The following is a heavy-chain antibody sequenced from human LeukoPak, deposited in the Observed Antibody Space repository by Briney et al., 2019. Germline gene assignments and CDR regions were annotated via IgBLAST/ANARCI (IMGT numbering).Heavy chain of an antibody. Sequence: QTGGSLRLSCTASGFTFGDYAMSWFRQAPGKGLEWVGFIRSTTYGGTTEYAASVKGRFTISRDDSKSIAYLQMNSLRAEDTAVYYCAKRDRTVTHAFDIWGQGTMVTVSS. CDR3: AKRDRTVTHAFDI. D-gene: IGHD4-17*01. CDR2: IRSTTYGGTT. V-gene: IGHV3-49*03. CDR1: GFTFGDYA. J-gene: IGHJ3*02.